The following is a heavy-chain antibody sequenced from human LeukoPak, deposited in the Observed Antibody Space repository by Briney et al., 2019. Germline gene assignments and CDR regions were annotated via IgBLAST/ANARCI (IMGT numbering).Heavy chain of an antibody. J-gene: IGHJ4*02. CDR2: ISVTGDT. Sequence: GGSLRLSCAASGFTFTRYAMAWVRQAPGKGLEWVSAISVTGDTYYADSVTGRLTISRDNSKNTLFLQMHSLRAEDAALYYCAKGDFYDSTDLDHWGQGTLVTVSS. CDR3: AKGDFYDSTDLDH. V-gene: IGHV3-23*01. CDR1: GFTFTRYA. D-gene: IGHD3-22*01.